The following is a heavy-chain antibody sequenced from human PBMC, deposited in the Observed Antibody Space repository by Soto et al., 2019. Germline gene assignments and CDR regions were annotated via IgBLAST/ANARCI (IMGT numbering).Heavy chain of an antibody. D-gene: IGHD3-22*01. V-gene: IGHV3-11*01. CDR2: SSCFGSTI. Sequence: WVSLRLSWAVSGCTLSDYYMSWIRPATNKGLEWGSYSSCFGSTIYYSNSVKGRRTIPSGNAKNSLYLQINILRPTATAVYYFARDRDYYDSSGYYCFLDYWGQGTLVTVAS. J-gene: IGHJ4*02. CDR3: ARDRDYYDSSGYYCFLDY. CDR1: GCTLSDYY.